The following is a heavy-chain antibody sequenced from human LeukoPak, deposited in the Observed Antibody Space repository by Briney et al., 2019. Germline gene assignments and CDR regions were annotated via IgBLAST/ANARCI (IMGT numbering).Heavy chain of an antibody. CDR1: GDSISSYY. CDR2: AFYSGET. Sequence: SETLSLTCTISGDSISSYYWNWIRQPPGKELEWIGYAFYSGETSCNPSLRGRATISLDMSNNQFSLDLRSMTAADTATYYCARFGGSFFAFHYWGQGTLVTVSS. J-gene: IGHJ4*02. CDR3: ARFGGSFFAFHY. V-gene: IGHV4-59*01. D-gene: IGHD6-25*01.